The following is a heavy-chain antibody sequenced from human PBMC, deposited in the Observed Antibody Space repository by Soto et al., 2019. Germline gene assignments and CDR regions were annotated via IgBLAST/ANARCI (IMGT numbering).Heavy chain of an antibody. J-gene: IGHJ5*02. CDR3: ARGLVTFDP. CDR1: GYTFTSYA. CDR2: ISAYNGNT. Sequence: GASVKVSCKASGYTFTSYAMHWVRQAPGQRLEWMGWISAYNGNTNYAQKLQGRVTMTTDASTSTAYMELRSLRSDDTAVYYCARGLVTFDPWGQGTLVTVSS. D-gene: IGHD2-21*02. V-gene: IGHV1-18*01.